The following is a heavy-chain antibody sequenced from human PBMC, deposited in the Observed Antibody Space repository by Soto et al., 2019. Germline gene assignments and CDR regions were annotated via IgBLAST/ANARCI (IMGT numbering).Heavy chain of an antibody. V-gene: IGHV5-51*01. CDR1: GYSFTSYW. CDR2: IYPGDSDT. J-gene: IGHJ6*02. CDR3: ARPGSLGYSYGDRSPHGMDV. Sequence: PGESLKISCKGSGYSFTSYWIGWVRQMPGKGLEWMGIIYPGDSDTRYSPSFQGQVTISADKSISTAYLQWSSLKASDTAMYYCARPGSLGYSYGDRSPHGMDVWGQGTTVTVSS. D-gene: IGHD5-18*01.